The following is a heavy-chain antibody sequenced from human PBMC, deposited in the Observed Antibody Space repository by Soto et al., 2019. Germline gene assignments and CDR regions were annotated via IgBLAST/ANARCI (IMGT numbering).Heavy chain of an antibody. D-gene: IGHD2-2*01. CDR2: MSHDGRNE. CDR1: GFTFNKCN. CDR3: ALEHQQEVYFWMDV. V-gene: IGHV3-33*01. J-gene: IGHJ6*02. Sequence: QVQLVESGGGVVQPGRSLRLSCATSGFTFNKCNMHWVRQAPGKGLEWVAVMSHDGRNEYYEDSVKGRFTISRDNSKNILYLQMNSLRVEDTATYYCALEHQQEVYFWMDVWGQGTTVIVSS.